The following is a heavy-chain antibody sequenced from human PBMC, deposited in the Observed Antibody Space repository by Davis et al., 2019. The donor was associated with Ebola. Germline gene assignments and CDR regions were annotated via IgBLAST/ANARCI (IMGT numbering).Heavy chain of an antibody. CDR1: GGSISSAGYS. Sequence: SETLSLTCAVSGGSISSAGYSWSWIRQPPGKGLEWIGYIYYSGSTNYNPSLKSRVTISVDTSKNQFSLKLSSVTAADTAVYYCARGTTLGQWLVHWGQGTLVTVSS. V-gene: IGHV4-61*08. CDR2: IYYSGST. D-gene: IGHD6-19*01. CDR3: ARGTTLGQWLVH. J-gene: IGHJ4*02.